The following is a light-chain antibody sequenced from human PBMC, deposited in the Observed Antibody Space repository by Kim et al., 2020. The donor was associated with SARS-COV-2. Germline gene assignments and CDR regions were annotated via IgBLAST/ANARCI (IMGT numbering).Light chain of an antibody. CDR3: SSHAETFHWL. Sequence: GQSVTISCTGTSNDVGGYKYVSWYQHHPGKAPKLVIYDVSERPSGVPDRFSGSKSGNTASLTISGLQAEDEADYYCSSHAETFHWLFGGGTQLTVL. CDR2: DVS. J-gene: IGLJ3*02. V-gene: IGLV2-11*01. CDR1: SNDVGGYKY.